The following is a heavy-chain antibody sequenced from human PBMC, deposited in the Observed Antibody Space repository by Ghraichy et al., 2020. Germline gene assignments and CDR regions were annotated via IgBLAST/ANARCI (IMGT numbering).Heavy chain of an antibody. CDR1: GGSISRFY. Sequence: SETLSLTCTVSGGSISRFYWSWIRQPPGKGLEWIGYHYYTGSTNYNPSLKSRVTISVDTSTNQFSLQLISVTAADTAVYYCAILLGYCGGGSCDYYFDYWGQGTLVTVSS. D-gene: IGHD2-15*01. V-gene: IGHV4-59*01. CDR3: AILLGYCGGGSCDYYFDY. CDR2: HYYTGST. J-gene: IGHJ4*02.